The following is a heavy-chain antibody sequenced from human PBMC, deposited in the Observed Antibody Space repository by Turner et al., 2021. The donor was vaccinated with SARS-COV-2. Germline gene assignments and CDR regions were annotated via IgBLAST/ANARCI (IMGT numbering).Heavy chain of an antibody. D-gene: IGHD2-2*01. V-gene: IGHV1-8*03. J-gene: IGHJ2*01. CDR3: ARGGYCSSTSCSPYWYFDL. CDR1: GYTFTSYD. CDR2: MNPDSGNT. Sequence: QVQLVQSGAEVKKPGASVKVSCKASGYTFTSYDINWVRQATGQGLEWMGWMNPDSGNTAYAQKCQGRVTITRNTSISTAYMELSSLRSEDTAVYYCARGGYCSSTSCSPYWYFDLWGRGTLVTVSS.